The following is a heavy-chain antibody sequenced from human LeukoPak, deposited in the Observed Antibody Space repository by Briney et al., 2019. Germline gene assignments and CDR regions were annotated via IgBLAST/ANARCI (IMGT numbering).Heavy chain of an antibody. V-gene: IGHV5-51*01. D-gene: IGHD5-12*01. J-gene: IGHJ6*02. CDR2: IYPGDSDT. CDR3: ARRTGYSGYSGAYYYDGMDV. CDR1: GYSFTSYW. Sequence: GESLKISCKGSGYSFTSYWIGWVRQMPGKGLEWMGIIYPGDSDTRYSPSFQGQVTISADKSISTAYLQWSSLKASDTARYYCARRTGYSGYSGAYYYDGMDVWGQGTPVTVSS.